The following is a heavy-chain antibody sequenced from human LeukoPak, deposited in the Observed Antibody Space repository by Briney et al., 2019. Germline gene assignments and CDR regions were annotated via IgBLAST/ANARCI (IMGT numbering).Heavy chain of an antibody. CDR1: AYTFTGYN. D-gene: IGHD2-21*01. CDR2: INPNSGGT. Sequence: ASVTLSLTGTAYTFTGYNYDWRRLAPRQGLEWMGWINPNSGGTNYAQKFQDRVTMTRDTSISTAYMVLSSLRSDDTSLDYCAGLTGIAPCWRRGTLVSVSS. J-gene: IGHJ4*02. CDR3: AGLTGIAPC. V-gene: IGHV1-2*02.